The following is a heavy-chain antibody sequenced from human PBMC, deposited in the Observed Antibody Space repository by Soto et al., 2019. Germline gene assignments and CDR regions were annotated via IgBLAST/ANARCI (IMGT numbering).Heavy chain of an antibody. D-gene: IGHD7-27*01. V-gene: IGHV6-1*01. CDR2: TYYRSKWYN. J-gene: IGHJ6*02. Sequence: QSQTLSLTCAISGDSVSSNSAAWNWIRQSPSRGLEWLGRTYYRSKWYNDYAVSVKSRITINPDTSKNQFSLQLNSVTPEDTAVYYCARILNWDYYYYYGMDVWGQGTTVTVSS. CDR3: ARILNWDYYYYYGMDV. CDR1: GDSVSSNSAA.